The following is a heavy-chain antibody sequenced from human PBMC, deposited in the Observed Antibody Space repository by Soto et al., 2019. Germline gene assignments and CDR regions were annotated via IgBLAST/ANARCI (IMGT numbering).Heavy chain of an antibody. CDR3: ARVRPRPGTYLKSYYYGMEV. CDR1: GYIFTNYA. Sequence: ASVKVSCKASGYIFTNYAIHWVRQAPGQGLEGMGWINAGNGNTKSSQKFQGRVTITRDTSASTAYMEVSRLGSEDTAVYYCARVRPRPGTYLKSYYYGMEVWGQGTTVTVSS. D-gene: IGHD3-10*01. J-gene: IGHJ6*01. V-gene: IGHV1-3*01. CDR2: INAGNGNT.